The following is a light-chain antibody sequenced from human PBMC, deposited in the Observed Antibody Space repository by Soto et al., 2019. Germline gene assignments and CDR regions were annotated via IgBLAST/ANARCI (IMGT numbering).Light chain of an antibody. CDR1: SSDVGGYNY. CDR3: STYTSSSPYF. V-gene: IGLV2-14*01. Sequence: QSALTQPASLSGSPGQSIAISCTETSSDVGGYNYVSWYQQHPGKAPKLIIYEVINRPSGFSNRFSGSKSGNTSSLTSSGLQAEDEADYYCSTYTSSSPYFFGTGTKDTVL. CDR2: EVI. J-gene: IGLJ1*01.